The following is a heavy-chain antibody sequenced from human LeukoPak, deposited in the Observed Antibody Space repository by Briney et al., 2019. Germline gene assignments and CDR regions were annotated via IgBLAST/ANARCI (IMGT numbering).Heavy chain of an antibody. CDR1: GGSISSYY. CDR3: ASGMALEIGFDY. V-gene: IGHV4-4*09. CDR2: IYTSGST. J-gene: IGHJ4*02. Sequence: PSETLSLTCTVSGGSISSYYWSWIRQPSGKGLEWIGYIYTSGSTNYNPSLKSRVTISVDTSKNQFSLKLSSVTAADTAVYYCASGMALEIGFDYWGQGTLVTVSS. D-gene: IGHD1-1*01.